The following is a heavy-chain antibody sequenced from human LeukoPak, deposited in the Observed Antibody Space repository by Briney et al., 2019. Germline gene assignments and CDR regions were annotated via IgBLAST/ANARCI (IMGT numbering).Heavy chain of an antibody. CDR2: IYTGDSET. D-gene: IGHD1-26*01. J-gene: IGHJ4*02. V-gene: IGHV5-51*01. CDR1: GFSFTSYW. CDR3: ARHRIVGATSELDY. Sequence: GESLKISCKGSGFSFTSYWIGWVRQMPGKGLEWMGIIYTGDSETRYSPAFQGQVTISADKSISTAYLQWSSLKASDTAMYYCARHRIVGATSELDYWGQGTLVTVSS.